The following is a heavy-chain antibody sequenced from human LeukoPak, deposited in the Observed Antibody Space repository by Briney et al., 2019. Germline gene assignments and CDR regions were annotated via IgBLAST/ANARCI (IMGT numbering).Heavy chain of an antibody. Sequence: SETLSLTCTVSGYSISSGYYWGWIRQPPGKGLEWVGSIYHSGSTNYNPSLKSRVTISVDTSKNQFSLKLSSVTAADTAVYYCARGRTTYSSRPDLRNWFDPWGQGTLVTVSS. J-gene: IGHJ5*02. V-gene: IGHV4-38-2*02. D-gene: IGHD6-13*01. CDR3: ARGRTTYSSRPDLRNWFDP. CDR2: IYHSGST. CDR1: GYSISSGYY.